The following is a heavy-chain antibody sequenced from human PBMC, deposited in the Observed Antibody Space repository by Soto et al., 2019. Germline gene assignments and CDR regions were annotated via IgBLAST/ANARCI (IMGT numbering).Heavy chain of an antibody. CDR2: IIPILGIA. CDR1: GGTFSSYT. CDR3: ARELRYFDWLLSPFDY. D-gene: IGHD3-9*01. J-gene: IGHJ4*02. V-gene: IGHV1-69*04. Sequence: SVKVSCKASGGTFSSYTISWVRQAPGQGLEWMGRIIPILGIANYAQKFQGRVTITADKSTSTAYMELSSLRSEDTAVYYCARELRYFDWLLSPFDYWSQGTLVTVSS.